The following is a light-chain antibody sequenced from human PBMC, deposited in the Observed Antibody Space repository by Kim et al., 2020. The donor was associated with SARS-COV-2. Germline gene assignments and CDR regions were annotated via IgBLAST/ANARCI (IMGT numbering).Light chain of an antibody. CDR1: SGSIASNY. CDR2: EDN. Sequence: KTVTISGTRSSGSIASNYVQWDQQRPGSAPTTVIYEDNQRPSGVPDRFYGSIDSSSNSASLTISGLKTEDEADYYCQSYDSSNLWVFGGGTQLTVL. J-gene: IGLJ3*02. V-gene: IGLV6-57*03. CDR3: QSYDSSNLWV.